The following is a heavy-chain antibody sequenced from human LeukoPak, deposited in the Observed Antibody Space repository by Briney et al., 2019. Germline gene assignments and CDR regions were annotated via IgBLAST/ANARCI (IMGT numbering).Heavy chain of an antibody. CDR2: ISAYNDNT. Sequence: GASVKVSCKASGYTFTSYGISWVRQAPGQGHEWMGWISAYNDNTNYAQKLQGRVTMTTDTSTSTAYMELRSLRSDDTAVYYCARVHYDILTGYSYFDYWGQGTLVTVSS. D-gene: IGHD3-9*01. V-gene: IGHV1-18*01. CDR1: GYTFTSYG. CDR3: ARVHYDILTGYSYFDY. J-gene: IGHJ4*02.